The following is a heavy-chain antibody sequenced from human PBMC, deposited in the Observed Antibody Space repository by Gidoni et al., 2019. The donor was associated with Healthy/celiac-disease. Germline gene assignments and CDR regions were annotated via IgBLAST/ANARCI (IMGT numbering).Heavy chain of an antibody. CDR2: IYYCWST. Sequence: QLQLQESGPGLVKPSEPLSLTCTVSVAPISSRSYYWGWLRQPPGKGLEWIGSIYYCWSTYYNPSLKSRVTISVDTSKNQFSLKLSSVTAADTAVYYCARQVGELHFDYWGQGTLVTVSS. CDR3: ARQVGELHFDY. J-gene: IGHJ4*02. D-gene: IGHD4-17*01. CDR1: VAPISSRSYY. V-gene: IGHV4-39*01.